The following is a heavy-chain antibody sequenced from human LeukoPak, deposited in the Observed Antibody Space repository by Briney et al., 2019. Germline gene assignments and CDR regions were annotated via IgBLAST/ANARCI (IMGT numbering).Heavy chain of an antibody. V-gene: IGHV3-21*01. CDR3: ARMLRGSTSQYYLDY. CDR2: ISSTSTYI. D-gene: IGHD3-10*01. Sequence: PGGSLRLSCAASGFTFSTYVMNWVRQAPGKGLEWVSTISSTSTYIYYADSLRGRFTISRDNAKNSLYLQMNSLRAEDTAIYYCARMLRGSTSQYYLDYWGQGTLVTVSS. J-gene: IGHJ4*02. CDR1: GFTFSTYV.